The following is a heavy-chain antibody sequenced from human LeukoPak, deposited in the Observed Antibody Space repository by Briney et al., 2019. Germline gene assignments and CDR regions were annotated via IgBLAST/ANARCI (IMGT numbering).Heavy chain of an antibody. CDR3: AKASGYDSSGRSFFDY. Sequence: GGPLRLSCAASGFTFSSYAMHWVRQAPGKGLEWGAVISYDGSNKYYADSVKGRFAISRDNSKNTLYLQMNSLRAEDTAVYYCAKASGYDSSGRSFFDYWGQGTLVTVSS. CDR1: GFTFSSYA. CDR2: ISYDGSNK. D-gene: IGHD3-22*01. J-gene: IGHJ4*02. V-gene: IGHV3-30*09.